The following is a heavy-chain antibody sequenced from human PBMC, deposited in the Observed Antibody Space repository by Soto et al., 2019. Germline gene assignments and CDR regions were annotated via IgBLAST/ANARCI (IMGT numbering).Heavy chain of an antibody. V-gene: IGHV3-74*01. D-gene: IGHD6-13*01. CDR3: ARDYGYGGASSLPHYFDH. CDR2: INSDGSTT. J-gene: IGHJ4*02. CDR1: GFTFSGYW. Sequence: GPLRLSCAASGFTFSGYWMHWVRQVPGKGLVWVSRINSDGSTTTYADSVKGRFTMSRDNAKNTLYLQMSSLRAEDTAVYYCARDYGYGGASSLPHYFDHWGQGTPVTVSS.